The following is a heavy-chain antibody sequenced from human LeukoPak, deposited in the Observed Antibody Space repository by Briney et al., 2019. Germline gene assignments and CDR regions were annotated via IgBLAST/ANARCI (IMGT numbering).Heavy chain of an antibody. CDR1: GYSISSGYY. J-gene: IGHJ3*02. CDR3: ERAAQINLMIVGAFVI. V-gene: IGHV4-38-2*01. D-gene: IGHD1-26*01. Sequence: SETLSLTCAVSGYSISSGYYWGWIRQPPGKGLEWIGSIYHSGSTYYNPSLKSRVTISVDTSKNQFSLKLSSVTSADTVVYYCERAAQINLMIVGAFVIWGQGTMVTVSS. CDR2: IYHSGST.